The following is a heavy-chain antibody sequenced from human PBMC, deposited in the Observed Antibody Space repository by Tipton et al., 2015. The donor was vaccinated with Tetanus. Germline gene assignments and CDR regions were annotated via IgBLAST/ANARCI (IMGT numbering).Heavy chain of an antibody. CDR3: AGSQWLDGFIFDY. CDR1: GDSVTASH. CDR2: IYFREGT. V-gene: IGHV4-59*02. J-gene: IGHJ4*02. D-gene: IGHD6-19*01. Sequence: TLSLTCIVSGDSVTASHWSWIRQPPGKGLEWIAKIYFREGTDYNPSLQGRATVSVDTSKNQFSLDLTSVTAADTGVYYCAGSQWLDGFIFDYWGQGSLVTVAS.